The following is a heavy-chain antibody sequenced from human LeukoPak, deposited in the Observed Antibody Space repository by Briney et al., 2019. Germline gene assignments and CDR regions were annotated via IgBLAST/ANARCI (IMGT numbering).Heavy chain of an antibody. V-gene: IGHV3-7*01. CDR3: ARDPSSLRDSYDY. CDR1: GFTFSDAW. Sequence: GGSLRLSCAASGFTFSDAWMSWVRQAPGKGLEWVANIKEDGSEKNYVDSVKGRFTISRDNAKNSLYLQMNSLRAEDTAVYYCARDPSSLRDSYDYWGQGTLVTVSS. J-gene: IGHJ4*02. CDR2: IKEDGSEK.